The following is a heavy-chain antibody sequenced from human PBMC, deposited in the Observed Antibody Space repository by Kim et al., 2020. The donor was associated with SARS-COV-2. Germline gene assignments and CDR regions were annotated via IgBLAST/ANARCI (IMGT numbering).Heavy chain of an antibody. CDR1: VGTFSSYV. CDR3: AKHSQTLSTTYYDMDV. J-gene: IGHJ6*02. Sequence: SVKVSCKAYVGTFSSYVISWVRQAPGQGLEWMGRIIAILGKPNYAQKFQGRVTITADKSTSTAYMEVSNLRSEDTAVYYCAKHSQTLSTTYYDMDVWGQGTTVTVSS. CDR2: IIAILGKP. D-gene: IGHD1-1*01. V-gene: IGHV1-69*04.